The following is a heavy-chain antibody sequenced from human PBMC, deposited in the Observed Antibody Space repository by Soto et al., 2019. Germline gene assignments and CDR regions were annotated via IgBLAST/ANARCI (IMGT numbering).Heavy chain of an antibody. D-gene: IGHD3-16*01. Sequence: EVQLVESGGGLVQPGGSLRLSCAASGFTFSSYWMHWVRQAPGKGLVWVSRINSDGSSTSYADSVQGRFTISRDNAKNAQYLQLISLRDEDTAVYYCARDLGVGGFDPWGQGTLVTVSS. CDR3: ARDLGVGGFDP. V-gene: IGHV3-74*01. CDR1: GFTFSSYW. CDR2: INSDGSST. J-gene: IGHJ5*02.